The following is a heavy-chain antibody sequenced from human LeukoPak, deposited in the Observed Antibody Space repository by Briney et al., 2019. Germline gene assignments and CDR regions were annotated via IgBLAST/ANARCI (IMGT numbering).Heavy chain of an antibody. V-gene: IGHV3-23*01. D-gene: IGHD2-15*01. CDR2: ITDSGANT. CDR1: GFTFSNFA. Sequence: GGSLRLSCAASGFTFSNFAMSWVRQAPGKGLEWVSTITDSGANTSYTDCVKGRFTTYRDNSKNTLYLKMNNLYLKMNSLRDEDTAVYCCAKLGYCTGGSCYSDYYYYMDVWGTGTTVSVSS. CDR3: AKLGYCTGGSCYSDYYYYMDV. J-gene: IGHJ6*03.